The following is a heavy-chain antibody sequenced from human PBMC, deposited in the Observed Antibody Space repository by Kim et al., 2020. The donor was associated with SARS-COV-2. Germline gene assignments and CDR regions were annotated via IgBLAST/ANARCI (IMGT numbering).Heavy chain of an antibody. CDR1: GFTFSSYS. CDR3: AREPVGATRAYYYYGMDV. CDR2: ISSSSSTI. Sequence: GVSLRLSCAASGFTFSSYSMNWVRQAPGKGLEWVSYISSSSSTIYYADSVKGRFTISRDNAKNSLYLQMNSLRDEDTAVYYCAREPVGATRAYYYYGMDVWGQGTTVTVSS. V-gene: IGHV3-48*02. D-gene: IGHD1-26*01. J-gene: IGHJ6*02.